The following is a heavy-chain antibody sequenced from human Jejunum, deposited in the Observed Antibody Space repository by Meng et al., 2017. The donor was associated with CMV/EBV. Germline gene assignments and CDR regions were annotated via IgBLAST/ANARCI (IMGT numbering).Heavy chain of an antibody. J-gene: IGHJ4*03. CDR2: FNPNGDVT. V-gene: IGHV1-46*01. CDR3: AREMPMTCYFDQ. D-gene: IGHD3-22*01. Sequence: VQLVQSGAEVKKPGVSLKLSCETSGFTFTTYFMHWLRQAPGQGLQWMGLFNPNGDVTTYSPRFQGRITLTGGTSTSTLYMELSSLTSDDTAVYYCAREMPMTCYFDQWGQGTLVTVSS. CDR1: GFTFTTYF.